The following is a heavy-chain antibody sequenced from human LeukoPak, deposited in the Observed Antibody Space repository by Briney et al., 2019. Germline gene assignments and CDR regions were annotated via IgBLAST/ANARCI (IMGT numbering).Heavy chain of an antibody. CDR1: GYTFTSYG. V-gene: IGHV1-18*01. CDR2: ISAYNGNT. Sequence: ASVKVSCKASGYTFTSYGISWVRQAPGQGLEWMGWISAYNGNTNYAQKLQGRVTMTTGTSTSTAYMELRSLRSDDTAVYYCARVRWPVRLENWFDPWGQGTLVTVSS. CDR3: ARVRWPVRLENWFDP. J-gene: IGHJ5*02. D-gene: IGHD3-10*01.